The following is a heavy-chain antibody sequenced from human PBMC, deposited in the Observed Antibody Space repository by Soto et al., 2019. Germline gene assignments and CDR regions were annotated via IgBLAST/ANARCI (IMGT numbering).Heavy chain of an antibody. V-gene: IGHV4-61*08. Sequence: SETLSLTCTVSGGSISSGGCYWSWIRQHPGTGLEWIGEINHSGSTNYNPSLKSRVTISVDTSKNQFSLKLTSVTAADTAVYYCARDKITGLFDCWGQGTLVTVSS. J-gene: IGHJ4*02. D-gene: IGHD2-8*02. CDR2: INHSGST. CDR1: GGSISSGGCY. CDR3: ARDKITGLFDC.